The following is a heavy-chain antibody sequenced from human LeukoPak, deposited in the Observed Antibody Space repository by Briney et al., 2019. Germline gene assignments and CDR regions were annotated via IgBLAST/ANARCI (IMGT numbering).Heavy chain of an antibody. J-gene: IGHJ4*02. V-gene: IGHV1-46*01. CDR3: ARVSTPHYYDSSGYYYGY. D-gene: IGHD3-22*01. CDR2: INPSGGST. Sequence: ASVTVSCKASGYTFTSYYMHWVRQAPGQGLEWMGIINPSGGSTSYAQKFQGRVTMTRDTSTSAVYMELSSLRSGDTAVYYCARVSTPHYYDSSGYYYGYWGQGTLVTVSS. CDR1: GYTFTSYY.